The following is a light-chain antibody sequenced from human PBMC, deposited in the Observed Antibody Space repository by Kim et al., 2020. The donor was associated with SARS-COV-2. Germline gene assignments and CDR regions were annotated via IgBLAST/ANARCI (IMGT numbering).Light chain of an antibody. CDR1: QSISTY. Sequence: DIQMTQSPSSLSASVGDRVTITCRASQSISTYFNWYQQKPGKAPKLLIYGASNLPSGVPPRFSGSGSGTDFTLTISTLQPEDFGTYCCQQGYSTFGQGTKLEI. CDR2: GAS. J-gene: IGKJ2*01. V-gene: IGKV1-39*01. CDR3: QQGYST.